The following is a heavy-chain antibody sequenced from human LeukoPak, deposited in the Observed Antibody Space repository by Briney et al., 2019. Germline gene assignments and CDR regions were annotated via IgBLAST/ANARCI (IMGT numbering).Heavy chain of an antibody. CDR1: GYTFTSYW. V-gene: IGHV5-51*01. CDR2: IYPGDSDT. Sequence: GESLKISCKVSGYTFTSYWIGWVRQMPGKGLEWMGIIYPGDSDTRYSPSFQGQVTISADKSITTAYLQWSSLKASDTAMYYCARQQYSSGSDAFDIWGQGTTVTISS. J-gene: IGHJ3*02. CDR3: ARQQYSSGSDAFDI. D-gene: IGHD6-19*01.